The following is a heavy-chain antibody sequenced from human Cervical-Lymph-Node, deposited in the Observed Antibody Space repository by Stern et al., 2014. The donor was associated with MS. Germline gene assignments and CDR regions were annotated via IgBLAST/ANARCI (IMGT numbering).Heavy chain of an antibody. CDR3: ARRGYSSSWYDY. Sequence: QVQLQESGPGLVKPSETLSLTCTVSGGSISSSSYYWGWIRQPPGKGLEWIGSIYYSGSTYYNPSLKSRVTISVSTSQNQFSLKLSFGTAADTAVYYCARRGYSSSWYDYWGQGTLVTVSS. CDR2: IYYSGST. D-gene: IGHD6-13*01. J-gene: IGHJ4*02. CDR1: GGSISSSSYY. V-gene: IGHV4-39*01.